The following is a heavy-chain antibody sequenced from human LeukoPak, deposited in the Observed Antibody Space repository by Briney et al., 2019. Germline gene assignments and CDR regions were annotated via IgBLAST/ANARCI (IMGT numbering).Heavy chain of an antibody. V-gene: IGHV4-39*07. CDR1: AGSISSSSYY. Sequence: SETLSLTSTVSAGSISSSSYYWGWIRQPPGKGLEWIGSIYYSGSTNYNPSLNSRVTISVNTSKNQFSLKLSSVTAADTAVYYCARAVGFWSGSLNLFDPWGQGTLVTVSS. CDR2: IYYSGST. D-gene: IGHD3-3*01. J-gene: IGHJ5*02. CDR3: ARAVGFWSGSLNLFDP.